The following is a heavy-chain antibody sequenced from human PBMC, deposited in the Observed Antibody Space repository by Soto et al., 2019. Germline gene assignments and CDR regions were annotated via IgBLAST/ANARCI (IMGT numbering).Heavy chain of an antibody. CDR1: GYSFTNYW. D-gene: IGHD2-21*02. J-gene: IGHJ6*02. CDR2: IFPGDSDT. Sequence: GESLKISCKGSGYSFTNYWIGWVRQKPGKGLEWMGTIFPGDSDTRYSPSFQGQVTISADKSISTAYLQWSSLKASDTAMYYCARHDCGGDCYSVYYYYGMDVWGQGTTVTVSS. CDR3: ARHDCGGDCYSVYYYYGMDV. V-gene: IGHV5-51*01.